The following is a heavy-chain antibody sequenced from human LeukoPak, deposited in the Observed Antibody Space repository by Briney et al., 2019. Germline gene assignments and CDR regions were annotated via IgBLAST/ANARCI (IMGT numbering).Heavy chain of an antibody. CDR2: ISSSSSIV. Sequence: GGSLRLSCAASGFTFSTYSINWVRQAPGKGLEWVSHISSSSSIVYYADSVNGRFTISRDNAKNSLYLEMNSLRADDTAVYYCARGGHDHDRDFFDYWGQGTLVTVSS. CDR1: GFTFSTYS. D-gene: IGHD1-14*01. CDR3: ARGGHDHDRDFFDY. V-gene: IGHV3-48*01. J-gene: IGHJ4*02.